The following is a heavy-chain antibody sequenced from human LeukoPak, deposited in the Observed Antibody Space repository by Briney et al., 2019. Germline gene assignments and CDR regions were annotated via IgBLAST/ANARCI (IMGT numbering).Heavy chain of an antibody. D-gene: IGHD3-22*01. J-gene: IGHJ4*02. Sequence: PGGSLRLSCVASGFTFSLFGMTWVRQAPGKGLEWISYISSSRRTINYADSVKGRFTISRDNAKNSLYLQMNNLRAEDTAVYYCARDGDSGGYYYGPFDNWGQGTLVTVSS. CDR3: ARDGDSGGYYYGPFDN. CDR2: ISSSRRTI. V-gene: IGHV3-48*04. CDR1: GFTFSLFG.